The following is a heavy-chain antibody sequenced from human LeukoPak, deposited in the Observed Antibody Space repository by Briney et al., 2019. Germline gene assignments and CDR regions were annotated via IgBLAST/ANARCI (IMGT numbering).Heavy chain of an antibody. CDR2: IYYSGST. Sequence: PSQTLSLTCTVSGGSISSYYWSWIRQPPGKGLEWIGYIYYSGSTNYNPSLKSRVTISVDTSKNQFSLKPSSVTAADTAVYYCARDGAVAGTTVDWGQGTLVTVSS. CDR3: ARDGAVAGTTVD. J-gene: IGHJ4*02. CDR1: GGSISSYY. D-gene: IGHD6-19*01. V-gene: IGHV4-59*01.